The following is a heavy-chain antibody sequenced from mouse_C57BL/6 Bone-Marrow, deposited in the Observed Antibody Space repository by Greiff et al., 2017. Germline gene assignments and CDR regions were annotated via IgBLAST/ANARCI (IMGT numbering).Heavy chain of an antibody. CDR2: INPYNGGT. CDR1: GYTFTDYY. J-gene: IGHJ4*01. V-gene: IGHV1-19*01. Sequence: EVQLQQSGPVLVKPGASVKMSCKASGYTFTDYYMNWVKQSPGKSLEWIGVINPYNGGTSYNQKFKGKATLTVDKSSSTAYMELNSPTSEDSAVYYYAREADYPYAMDYWGQGTSVTVSS. CDR3: AREADYPYAMDY. D-gene: IGHD2-4*01.